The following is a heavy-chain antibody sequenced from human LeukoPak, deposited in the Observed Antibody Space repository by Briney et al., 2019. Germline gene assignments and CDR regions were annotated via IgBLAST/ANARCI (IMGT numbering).Heavy chain of an antibody. CDR1: GYTFTGYY. J-gene: IGHJ3*02. Sequence: ASVKVSCKASGYTFTGYYMHWVRQAPGQGLEWMGWINPNSGGTNYAQKFQGRVTMTRDTSISAAYMELSRLRSDDTAVYYCARKGWEQEAFDIWGQGTMVTVSS. V-gene: IGHV1-2*02. CDR2: INPNSGGT. CDR3: ARKGWEQEAFDI. D-gene: IGHD1-26*01.